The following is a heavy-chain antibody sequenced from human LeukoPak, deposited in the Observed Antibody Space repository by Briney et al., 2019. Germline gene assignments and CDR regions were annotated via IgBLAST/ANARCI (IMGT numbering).Heavy chain of an antibody. CDR1: GGSISSGGYS. CDR3: ARDREPLGKGLFDP. J-gene: IGHJ5*02. D-gene: IGHD1-26*01. Sequence: PSETLSLTCAVSGGSISSGGYSWSWIRQPPGKGLEWIGYIYHSGSTYYNPSLKSRVTISVDRSKNQFSLKLSSVTAADTAVYYCARDREPLGKGLFDPWGQGTLVTVSS. CDR2: IYHSGST. V-gene: IGHV4-30-2*01.